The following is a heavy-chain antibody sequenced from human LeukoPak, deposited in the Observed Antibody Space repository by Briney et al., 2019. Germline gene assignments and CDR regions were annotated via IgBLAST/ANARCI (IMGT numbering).Heavy chain of an antibody. J-gene: IGHJ6*03. Sequence: GGSLRLSCAASGLRFSSHWMSWARQAPGKGLEWVANIKQDGSEKYYVDSVKGRFTISRDNAQNSLHLQMNSLRAEDTAVYYCARAPRRGVMDVWGTGTTVSVSS. V-gene: IGHV3-7*01. CDR1: GLRFSSHW. D-gene: IGHD3-10*01. CDR2: IKQDGSEK. CDR3: ARAPRRGVMDV.